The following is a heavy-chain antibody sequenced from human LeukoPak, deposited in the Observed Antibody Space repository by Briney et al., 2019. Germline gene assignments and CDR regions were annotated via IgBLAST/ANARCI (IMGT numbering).Heavy chain of an antibody. CDR1: GFTFSNAW. CDR3: TTAPLGYCSGGSCYDY. D-gene: IGHD2-15*01. Sequence: PGGSLRLSCAASGFTFSNAWMSWVRQAPGKGLEWVGRIKSKTDGGTTDYAAPVKGRFTISRGDSKNTLYLQMNSLKTEDTAVYYCTTAPLGYCSGGSCYDYWGQGTLATVSS. CDR2: IKSKTDGGTT. J-gene: IGHJ4*02. V-gene: IGHV3-15*01.